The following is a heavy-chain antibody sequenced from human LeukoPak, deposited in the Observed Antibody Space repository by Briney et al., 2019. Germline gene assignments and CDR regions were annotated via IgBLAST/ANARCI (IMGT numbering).Heavy chain of an antibody. CDR1: GFNFGSYS. CDR3: ARKSASGNYPLDY. J-gene: IGHJ4*02. D-gene: IGHD3-10*01. Sequence: PGGSLRLSCAASGFNFGSYSMTWVRQAPGKGLEWVPVISADSATTFYADSVKGRFTISRDNAKNTVFLQMSSLRAEDTALYYCARKSASGNYPLDYWGQGTLVTVSS. CDR2: ISADSATT. V-gene: IGHV3-23*01.